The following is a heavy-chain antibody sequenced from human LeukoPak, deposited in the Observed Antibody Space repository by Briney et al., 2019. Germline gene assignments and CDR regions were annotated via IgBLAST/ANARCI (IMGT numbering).Heavy chain of an antibody. CDR3: VLESLTNYMDV. CDR2: INHSGST. D-gene: IGHD3-3*01. J-gene: IGHJ6*03. Sequence: SETLSLTCAVYGGSFSGYYWSWIRQPPGKGLEWIGEINHSGSTNYNPSLKRRVTISVDTSKNQFSLKLSSVTAAVTAVYYCVLESLTNYMDVWGKGTTVTVSS. CDR1: GGSFSGYY. V-gene: IGHV4-34*01.